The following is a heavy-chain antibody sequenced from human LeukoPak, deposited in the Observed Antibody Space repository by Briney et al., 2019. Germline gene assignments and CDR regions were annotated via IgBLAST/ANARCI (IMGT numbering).Heavy chain of an antibody. CDR2: IKEDGSDK. CDR3: ASAAVWEFGY. Sequence: GGSLRLSCVASVSSGLTRWMNWVRQAPGKGLEWVAIIKEDGSDKYYVDSVKGRFTISRDNAKNSVYLQMNSLRVEDTAVYYCASAAVWEFGYWGQGTLVTVSS. V-gene: IGHV3-7*01. D-gene: IGHD1-26*01. CDR1: VSSGLTRW. J-gene: IGHJ4*02.